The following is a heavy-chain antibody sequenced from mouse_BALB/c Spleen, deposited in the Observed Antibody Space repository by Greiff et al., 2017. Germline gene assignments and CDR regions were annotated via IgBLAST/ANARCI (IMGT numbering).Heavy chain of an antibody. Sequence: QVQLKESGPGLVAPSQSLSITCTVSGFSLTSYGVHWVRQPPGKGLEWLGVIWAGGSTNYNSALMSRLSISKDNSKSQVFLKMNSLQTDDTAMYYCARDPGSGGYWGQGTTLTVSS. CDR3: ARDPGSGGY. J-gene: IGHJ2*01. V-gene: IGHV2-9*02. CDR1: GFSLTSYG. CDR2: IWAGGST.